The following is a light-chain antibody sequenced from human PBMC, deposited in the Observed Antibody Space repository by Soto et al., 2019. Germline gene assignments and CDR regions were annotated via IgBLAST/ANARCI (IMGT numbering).Light chain of an antibody. CDR1: QSVSSK. V-gene: IGKV3-15*01. J-gene: IGKJ1*01. CDR2: GAS. Sequence: EIVMTQSPATLSVSPGERATLSCRASQSVSSKLAWYQQKRGQAPRLLIFGASTRATGVPARFSGSGSGTKFTLTLTSLQSEDFSVYFCYQYNYCPRTFGQGTKVELK. CDR3: YQYNYCPRT.